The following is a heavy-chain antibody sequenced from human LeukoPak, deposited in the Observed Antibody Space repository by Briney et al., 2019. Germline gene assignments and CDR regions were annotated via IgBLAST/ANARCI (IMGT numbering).Heavy chain of an antibody. Sequence: SQTLSLTCTVSGGSISSGGYYWSWIRQHPGKGLEWIGYIYYSGSTYYNPSLKSRVTISVDTSKNQFSLKLSSVTAADTAVYYRAREWTYYYGSGSYDAFDIWGQGTMVTVSS. CDR1: GGSISSGGYY. D-gene: IGHD3-10*01. CDR3: AREWTYYYGSGSYDAFDI. J-gene: IGHJ3*02. CDR2: IYYSGST. V-gene: IGHV4-31*03.